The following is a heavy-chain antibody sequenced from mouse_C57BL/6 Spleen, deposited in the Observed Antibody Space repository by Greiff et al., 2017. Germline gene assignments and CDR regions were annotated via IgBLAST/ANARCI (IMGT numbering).Heavy chain of an antibody. CDR1: GYSITSGYY. J-gene: IGHJ2*01. CDR2: ISYDGSN. V-gene: IGHV3-6*01. Sequence: DVKLVESGPGLVKPSQSLSLTCSVTGYSITSGYYWNWIRQFPGNKLEWMGYISYDGSNNYNPSLKNRISITRDTSKNQFFLKLNSVTTEDTATYYCARKGDYDEGYFDYWGQGTTLTVSS. CDR3: ARKGDYDEGYFDY. D-gene: IGHD2-4*01.